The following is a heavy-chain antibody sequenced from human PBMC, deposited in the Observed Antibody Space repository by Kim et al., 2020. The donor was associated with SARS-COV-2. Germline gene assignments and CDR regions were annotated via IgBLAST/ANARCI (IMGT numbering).Heavy chain of an antibody. CDR1: GFTFSSYW. Sequence: GGSLRLSCAASGFTFSSYWMHWVRQAPGKGLVWVSRINSDGSSTSYADSVKGRFTISRDNAKNTLYLQMNSLRAEDTALYYCARRYCSGGICQLDYWGQGTLVTVSS. J-gene: IGHJ4*02. CDR3: ARRYCSGGICQLDY. CDR2: INSDGSST. D-gene: IGHD2-15*01. V-gene: IGHV3-74*01.